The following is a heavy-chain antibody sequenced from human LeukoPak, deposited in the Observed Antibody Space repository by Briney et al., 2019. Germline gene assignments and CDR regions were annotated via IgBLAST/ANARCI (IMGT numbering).Heavy chain of an antibody. V-gene: IGHV1-69*04. D-gene: IGHD4-17*01. CDR1: GGTFSSYA. CDR3: ARDLADYGELYYYYGMDV. J-gene: IGHJ6*02. CDR2: IIPILGIA. Sequence: AASVKVSCMASGGTFSSYAISWVRQAPGQGLEWMGRIIPILGIANYAQKFQGRVTINADKSTSTAYMELSSLRSEDTAVYYCARDLADYGELYYYYGMDVWGQGTTVTVSS.